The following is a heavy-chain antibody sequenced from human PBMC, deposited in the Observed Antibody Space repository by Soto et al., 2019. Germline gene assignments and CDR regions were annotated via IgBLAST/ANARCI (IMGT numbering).Heavy chain of an antibody. CDR2: IRSKANSYAT. V-gene: IGHV3-73*01. Sequence: EVQLVESGGGLVKPGGSLRLSCAASGFTFSNAWMSWVRQASGKGLEWVGRIRSKANSYATAYAASVKGRFTISRDDSKNTAYLQMNSLKTEDTAVYYCTRPIVGAPWGQGTLVTVSS. CDR3: TRPIVGAP. CDR1: GFTFSNAW. D-gene: IGHD1-26*01. J-gene: IGHJ4*02.